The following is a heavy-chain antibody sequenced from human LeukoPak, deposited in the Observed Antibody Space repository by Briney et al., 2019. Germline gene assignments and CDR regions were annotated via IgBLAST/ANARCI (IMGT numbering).Heavy chain of an antibody. CDR3: AKLEQYYYDSSGYSN. Sequence: GGSLRLSCAASGFTFSSYAMSWVRQAPGKGLEWVSAISGSGGSTYYADSVKGRFTLSRDNSKNTLYLQMNSLRAENTAVYYCAKLEQYYYDSSGYSNWGQGTLVTVSS. D-gene: IGHD3-22*01. J-gene: IGHJ4*02. CDR2: ISGSGGST. V-gene: IGHV3-23*01. CDR1: GFTFSSYA.